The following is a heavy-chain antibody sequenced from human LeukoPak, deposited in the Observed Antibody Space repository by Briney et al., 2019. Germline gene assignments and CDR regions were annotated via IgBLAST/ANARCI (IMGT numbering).Heavy chain of an antibody. D-gene: IGHD6-13*01. CDR1: GFTVSDNY. J-gene: IGHJ1*01. CDR3: ASSSWSSEYFHY. CDR2: FYSGGST. V-gene: IGHV3-66*01. Sequence: GGSLRLSCAASGFTVSDNYMSWVRQAPGKGLEWVSVFYSGGSTRYADSVKGRFTISRDNSKNTLYLQLNSLRAEDTAVYFCASSSWSSEYFHYWGQGTLVTVSS.